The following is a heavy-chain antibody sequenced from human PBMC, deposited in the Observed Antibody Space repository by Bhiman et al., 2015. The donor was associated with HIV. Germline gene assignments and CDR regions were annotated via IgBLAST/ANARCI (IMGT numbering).Heavy chain of an antibody. D-gene: IGHD3-10*01. CDR1: GFTFSTYT. J-gene: IGHJ6*02. CDR3: ARDQAREVNGMDV. CDR2: ISSSSSYI. V-gene: IGHV3-21*03. Sequence: EVQLVESGGGLVKPGGSLTLSCAASGFTFSTYTMNWVRQAPGKGLEWVSSISSSSSYIYYADSLKGRFTISRDNAKNSLYLQMNILRAEDTGVYNCARDQAREVNGMDVWGQGTTVTVSS.